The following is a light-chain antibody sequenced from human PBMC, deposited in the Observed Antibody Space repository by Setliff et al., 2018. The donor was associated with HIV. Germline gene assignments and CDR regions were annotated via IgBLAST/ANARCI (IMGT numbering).Light chain of an antibody. Sequence: QSVLSQPASMSGSPGQSITFSYTVTSSDIGGYSYVSWYQQHPGKAPKFIIFDDTNRPSGVSSRFSGSKSGNTASLNISGLQAADESSYYCSSYTSTTNLVFGTGTKVTVL. J-gene: IGLJ1*01. CDR1: SSDIGGYSY. V-gene: IGLV2-14*03. CDR2: DDT. CDR3: SSYTSTTNLV.